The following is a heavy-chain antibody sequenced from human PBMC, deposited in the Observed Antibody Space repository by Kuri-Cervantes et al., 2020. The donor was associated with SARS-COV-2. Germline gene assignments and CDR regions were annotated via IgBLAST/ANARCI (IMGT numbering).Heavy chain of an antibody. Sequence: GGSLRLSCAASGFTFSSYAMHWVRQAPGKGLEWVAVISYDGSNKYYADSVKGRFTISRDNAKNSLYLQMNSLRDEDTAVYYCARDSGSHPHWGQGTLVTVSS. V-gene: IGHV3-30-3*01. CDR2: ISYDGSNK. J-gene: IGHJ4*02. CDR1: GFTFSSYA. D-gene: IGHD1-26*01. CDR3: ARDSGSHPH.